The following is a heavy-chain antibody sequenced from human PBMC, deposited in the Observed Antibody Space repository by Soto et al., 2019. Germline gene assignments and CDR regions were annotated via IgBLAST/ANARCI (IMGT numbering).Heavy chain of an antibody. CDR2: IYHSGST. J-gene: IGHJ4*02. CDR3: ARGGEDKWLAFDF. Sequence: SETLSLTCAVSSGSLNSTNWWSWVRQPPGKGLEWIGEIYHSGSTNYNPSLKSRVTISVAESANHFSLTLTSVTAADTAVYYCARGGEDKWLAFDFRGQGTMVTVSS. CDR1: SGSLNSTNW. D-gene: IGHD6-19*01. V-gene: IGHV4-4*02.